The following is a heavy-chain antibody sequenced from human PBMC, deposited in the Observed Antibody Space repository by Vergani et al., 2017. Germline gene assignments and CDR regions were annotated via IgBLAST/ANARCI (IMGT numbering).Heavy chain of an antibody. CDR1: GFTFSSYE. D-gene: IGHD6-13*01. Sequence: EVQLVESGGGLVQPGGSLRLSCAASGFTFSSYEMNWVRQAPGKGLEWVSYISSSGSTIYYADSVKGRFTISRDNAKNSLYLQMNSLRAEDTAVYYCARDIAAAGTDYYYYGMDVWGQGTTVTVSS. J-gene: IGHJ6*02. CDR3: ARDIAAAGTDYYYYGMDV. CDR2: ISSSGSTI. V-gene: IGHV3-48*03.